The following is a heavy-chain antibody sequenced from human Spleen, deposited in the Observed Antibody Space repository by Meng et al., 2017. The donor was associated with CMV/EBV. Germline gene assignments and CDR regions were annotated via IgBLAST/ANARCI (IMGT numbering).Heavy chain of an antibody. Sequence: GESLKISCAASGFTFSSYELNWVRQAPGKGLEWLAYIAFSGAPIYYADSVKGRFTISRDNAKNSLYLQMNSLRAEDTAVYYCARGEIVGATDFDYWGQGTLVTVSS. V-gene: IGHV3-48*03. J-gene: IGHJ4*02. CDR3: ARGEIVGATDFDY. CDR2: IAFSGAPI. D-gene: IGHD1-26*01. CDR1: GFTFSSYE.